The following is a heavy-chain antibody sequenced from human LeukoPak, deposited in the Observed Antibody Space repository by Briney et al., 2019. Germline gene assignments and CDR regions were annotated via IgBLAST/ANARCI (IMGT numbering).Heavy chain of an antibody. Sequence: SETLFLTCTVSGGSISSYYWSWIRQPAGKGLEWIGRMHSSGSTNYNPSIKSRVTMSLDTSKNQFSLKVDSVTAADTAMYYCAREAVHYGSGSHDYWGQGTLVAVSS. CDR2: MHSSGST. V-gene: IGHV4-4*07. CDR1: GGSISSYY. J-gene: IGHJ4*02. CDR3: AREAVHYGSGSHDY. D-gene: IGHD3-10*01.